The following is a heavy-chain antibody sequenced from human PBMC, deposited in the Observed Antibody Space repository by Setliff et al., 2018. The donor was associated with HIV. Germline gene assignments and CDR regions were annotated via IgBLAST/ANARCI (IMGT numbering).Heavy chain of an antibody. CDR1: GEFISSGFHY. D-gene: IGHD3-3*01. CDR2: IYHTGQT. V-gene: IGHV4-39*01. CDR3: ARQIASGYWAFDS. Sequence: SETLSLTCTVSGEFISSGFHYWSWIRQPPGKGLEWIGSIYHTGQTYDNPSVKSRLTISVDTDENQFSLKLRSVTAAETAVYYCARQIASGYWAFDSWGQGTLVTVSS. J-gene: IGHJ4*02.